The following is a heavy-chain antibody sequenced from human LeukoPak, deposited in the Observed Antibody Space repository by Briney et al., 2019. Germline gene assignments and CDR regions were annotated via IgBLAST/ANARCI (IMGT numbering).Heavy chain of an antibody. CDR3: LMYTNGWN. Sequence: GGSLRLSCAVSGSTISANYMHWIRQAPGKGLVWVSRINSDGTSTTYADSVRGRFTNSRDNAKNMLYLQMNSLRAEDTAMYYCLMYTNGWNWGQGALVTVSS. J-gene: IGHJ4*02. CDR2: INSDGTST. CDR1: GSTISANY. D-gene: IGHD6-19*01. V-gene: IGHV3-74*01.